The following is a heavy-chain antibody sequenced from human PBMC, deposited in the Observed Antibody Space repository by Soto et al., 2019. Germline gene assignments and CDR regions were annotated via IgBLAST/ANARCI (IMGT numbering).Heavy chain of an antibody. D-gene: IGHD3-10*01. J-gene: IGHJ6*02. CDR1: GGSISSGGYS. Sequence: PSETLSLTCAVSGGSISSGGYSWSWIRQAPGKGLEWVSAISGSGGSTYYADSVKGRFTISRDGSKNTLYLQMNSLRAEDTAVYYCAKRNYRSGSYSGMDVWGQGTTVTVSS. CDR3: AKRNYRSGSYSGMDV. CDR2: ISGSGGST. V-gene: IGHV3-23*01.